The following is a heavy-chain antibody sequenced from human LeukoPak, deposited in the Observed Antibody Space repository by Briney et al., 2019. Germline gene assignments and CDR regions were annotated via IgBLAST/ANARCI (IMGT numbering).Heavy chain of an antibody. Sequence: GGSLRLSCVASGFTFSSYSMNWVRQAPGKGLEWVSSITSSSSYIYYADSVKGRFTISRDNSKNTLYLQMNSLRAEDTAVYYCAKSRRAFVVVPAAIGYWGQGTLVTVSS. CDR3: AKSRRAFVVVPAAIGY. CDR2: ITSSSSYI. D-gene: IGHD2-2*02. CDR1: GFTFSSYS. V-gene: IGHV3-21*01. J-gene: IGHJ4*02.